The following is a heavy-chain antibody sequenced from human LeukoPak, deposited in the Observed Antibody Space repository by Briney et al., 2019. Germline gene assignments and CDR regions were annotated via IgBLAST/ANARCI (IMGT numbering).Heavy chain of an antibody. J-gene: IGHJ6*02. D-gene: IGHD2-2*01. CDR3: AKGSRVPGYYGMDV. V-gene: IGHV3-23*01. CDR1: GFTFSSYA. Sequence: PGGSLRLSCAASGFTFSSYAMSWVRQAPGKGLEWVSAISGSGGSTYYADSVKGRFTISRDNSKNTLYLQMSSLRAEDTAVYYCAKGSRVPGYYGMDVWGQGTTVTVSS. CDR2: ISGSGGST.